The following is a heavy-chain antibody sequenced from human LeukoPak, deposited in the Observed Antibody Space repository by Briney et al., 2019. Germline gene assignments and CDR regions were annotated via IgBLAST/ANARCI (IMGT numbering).Heavy chain of an antibody. D-gene: IGHD2-15*01. V-gene: IGHV4-31*03. CDR2: IYYSGST. Sequence: SETLSLTCTVSGGSISSGGYYWSWIRQHPGKGLEWIGYIYYSGSTYYSPSLKSRVTISVDTSKNQFSLKLSSVTAADTAVYYCARDISGYFDYWGQGTLVTVSS. CDR1: GGSISSGGYY. J-gene: IGHJ4*02. CDR3: ARDISGYFDY.